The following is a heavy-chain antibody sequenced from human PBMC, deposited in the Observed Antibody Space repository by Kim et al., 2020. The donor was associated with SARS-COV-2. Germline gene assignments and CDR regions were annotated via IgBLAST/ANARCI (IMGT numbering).Heavy chain of an antibody. CDR2: IFYSGST. Sequence: SEKRSLTCTVSGGSVSSGTYYWSWIRQPPGKGLEWIGYIFYSGSTNYNPSLKSRVTISVDTSKNQFSLKLSSVTAADTAVYYCARAAQYYYDRSGYFLGYWGQGTLVTVSS. CDR1: GGSVSSGTYY. V-gene: IGHV4-61*01. D-gene: IGHD3-22*01. J-gene: IGHJ4*02. CDR3: ARAAQYYYDRSGYFLGY.